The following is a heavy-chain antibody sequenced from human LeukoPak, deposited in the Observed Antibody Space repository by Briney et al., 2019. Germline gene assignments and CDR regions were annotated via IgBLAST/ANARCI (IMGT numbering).Heavy chain of an antibody. J-gene: IGHJ2*01. D-gene: IGHD5-12*01. CDR1: GGSISSSSYY. CDR2: IYYSGST. CDR3: ASLRGYSGYDDVVYWYFDL. V-gene: IGHV4-39*01. Sequence: SETLSLTCTVSGGSISSSSYYWGWIRQPPGKGLEWIGSIYYSGSTYYNPSLKSRVTISVDTSKNQFSLKLSSVTAADTAVYYCASLRGYSGYDDVVYWYFDLWGRGTLVTVSS.